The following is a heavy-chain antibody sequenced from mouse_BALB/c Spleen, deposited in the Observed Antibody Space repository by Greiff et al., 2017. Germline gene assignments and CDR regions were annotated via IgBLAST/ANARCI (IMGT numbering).Heavy chain of an antibody. V-gene: IGHV3-2*02. Sequence: VQLKESGPGLVKPSQSLSLTCTVTGYSITSDYAWNWIRQFPGNKLEWMGYISYSGSTSYNPSLKSRISITRDTSKNQFFLQLNSVTTEDTATYYCARANWDVAWFAYWGQGTLVTVSA. CDR2: ISYSGST. CDR1: GYSITSDYA. J-gene: IGHJ3*01. CDR3: ARANWDVAWFAY. D-gene: IGHD4-1*01.